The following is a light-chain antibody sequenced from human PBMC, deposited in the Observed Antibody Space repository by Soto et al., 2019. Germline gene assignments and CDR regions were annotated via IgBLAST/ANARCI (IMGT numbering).Light chain of an antibody. J-gene: IGLJ3*02. Sequence: QSVLTQPPSVSGAPGQRVTISCTGSSSNIGAGYDVHWYQPLPGTAPKLLIYGNSNRPSGVPDRFSDSKSGTSASLAITGHQAENEADYYCQPYDSSLSGWVFGSDTKLTVL. CDR2: GNS. V-gene: IGLV1-40*01. CDR3: QPYDSSLSGWV. CDR1: SSNIGAGYD.